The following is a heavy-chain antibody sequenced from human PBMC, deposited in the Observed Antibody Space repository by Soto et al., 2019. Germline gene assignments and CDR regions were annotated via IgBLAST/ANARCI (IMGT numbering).Heavy chain of an antibody. V-gene: IGHV4-34*01. D-gene: IGHD1-1*01. CDR3: ARVERGTVTTVVDAFDI. J-gene: IGHJ3*02. CDR1: GGSVNSGNYY. CDR2: MSHSGGT. Sequence: QVQLQQWGAGLLKPSETLSLTCAVFGGSVNSGNYYWSWIRQPPGKGLEWIGEMSHSGGTHFNPSLKSRVTISVDTSKNQFSLKMRSVTAADMALYYCARVERGTVTTVVDAFDIWGPGTMVTVSS.